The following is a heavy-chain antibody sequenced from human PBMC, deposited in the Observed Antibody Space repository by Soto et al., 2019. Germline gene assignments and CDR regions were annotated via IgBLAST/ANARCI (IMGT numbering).Heavy chain of an antibody. D-gene: IGHD3-10*02. CDR2: ISGSGGST. CDR3: AKVGGRVLEGGVEYGRGYFDY. J-gene: IGHJ4*02. Sequence: GGSLRLSCAASGFTFSSYAMSWVRQAPGKGLEWVSAISGSGGSTYYADSVKGRFTISRDNSKNTLYLQMNSLRAEDTAVYYCAKVGGRVLEGGVEYGRGYFDYWGQGTLVTVSS. V-gene: IGHV3-23*01. CDR1: GFTFSSYA.